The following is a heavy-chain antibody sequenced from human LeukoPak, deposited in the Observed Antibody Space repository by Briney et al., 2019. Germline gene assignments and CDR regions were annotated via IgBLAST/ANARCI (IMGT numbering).Heavy chain of an antibody. Sequence: GGSLRLSCAASGFTFSSYSMNWVRQAPGKGLEWVSSISSSSSYTYYADSVKGRFTISRDNAKNSLYLQMNSLRAEDTAVYYCASGSSSLIDYWGQGTLVTVSS. CDR3: ASGSSSLIDY. J-gene: IGHJ4*02. D-gene: IGHD6-13*01. V-gene: IGHV3-21*01. CDR1: GFTFSSYS. CDR2: ISSSSSYT.